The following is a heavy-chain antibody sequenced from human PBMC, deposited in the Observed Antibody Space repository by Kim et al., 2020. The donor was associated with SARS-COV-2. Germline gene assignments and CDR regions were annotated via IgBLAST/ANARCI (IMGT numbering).Heavy chain of an antibody. CDR2: IWYDGSNK. J-gene: IGHJ4*02. CDR3: ARDGAGYYDSSGSLDY. CDR1: GFTFSSYG. Sequence: GGSLRLSCAASGFTFSSYGMHWVRQAPGKGLEWVAVIWYDGSNKYYADSVKGRFTISRDNSKNTLYLQMNSLRAEDTAVYYCARDGAGYYDSSGSLDYWGRGTLVTVSS. D-gene: IGHD3-22*01. V-gene: IGHV3-33*08.